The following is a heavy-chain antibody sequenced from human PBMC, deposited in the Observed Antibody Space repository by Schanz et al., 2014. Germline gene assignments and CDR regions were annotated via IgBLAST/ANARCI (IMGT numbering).Heavy chain of an antibody. Sequence: VQLVESGGGVVRPGGSLRLSCAASGFTFSNYAMGWVRQTPGKGLEWAATLSGRGACTFYADSVKGRFTISRDNSENALYLQMNSLRAEDTSVYYCAKDQGSCDTGGYSYFDYWGQGTLATVSS. CDR2: LSGRGACT. D-gene: IGHD5-18*01. CDR1: GFTFSNYA. CDR3: AKDQGSCDTGGYSYFDY. J-gene: IGHJ4*02. V-gene: IGHV3-23*04.